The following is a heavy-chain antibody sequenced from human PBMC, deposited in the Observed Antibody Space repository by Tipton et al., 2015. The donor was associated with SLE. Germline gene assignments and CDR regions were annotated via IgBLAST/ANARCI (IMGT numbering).Heavy chain of an antibody. CDR2: IYNGGGT. CDR3: AKYCATGDVYYFQH. Sequence: SLRLSCKASGFTFSRYDMSWVRQTPGKGLEWVSAIYNGGGTDYADSVKGRFTISGDSSKDTLSLQMNSLRVEDTAVYYCAKYCATGDVYYFQHWGQGTRVTVSS. J-gene: IGHJ1*01. D-gene: IGHD2-8*02. V-gene: IGHV3-23*03. CDR1: GFTFSRYD.